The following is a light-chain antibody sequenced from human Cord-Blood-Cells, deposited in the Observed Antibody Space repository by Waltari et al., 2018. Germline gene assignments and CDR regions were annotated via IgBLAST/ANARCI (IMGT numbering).Light chain of an antibody. V-gene: IGLV6-57*01. CDR2: EEN. J-gene: IGLJ2*01. CDR1: SGSIASNY. CDR3: QSYDSSNPVV. Sequence: NFMLTQPHSVSESPGKTVTISCTRSSGSIASNYVQWYQQRPGSSPTTGIYEENKRPAGVPGRFSGSIDSSANSASLTISGLKTEDEADYYGQSYDSSNPVVFGGGTKLTVL.